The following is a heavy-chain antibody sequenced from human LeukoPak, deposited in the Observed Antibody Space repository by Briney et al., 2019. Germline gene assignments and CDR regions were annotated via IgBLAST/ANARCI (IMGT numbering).Heavy chain of an antibody. CDR3: ASDRDYYDSSGYLFDY. CDR1: GFTFSRYW. J-gene: IGHJ4*02. V-gene: IGHV3-7*01. D-gene: IGHD3-22*01. CDR2: INQDGSEK. Sequence: GGSLRVSCAASGFTFSRYWMSWVRQAPGKGLEWVANINQDGSEKYYVDSVKGRFTISRDNAKNSLYLQMNSLRDEDTAVYYCASDRDYYDSSGYLFDYWGQGTLVTVSS.